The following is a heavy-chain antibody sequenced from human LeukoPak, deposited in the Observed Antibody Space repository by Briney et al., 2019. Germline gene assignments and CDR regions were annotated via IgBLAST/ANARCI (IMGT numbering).Heavy chain of an antibody. Sequence: GGSLRLSCAASGFTFSNYEMNWVRQTPGKGLEWVSFISDNGKTKSYVDSVRGRFIISRDNAKRSLFLQMSSLRDEDTAVYYFARAGMAALRLHEWGKGALVTV. CDR2: ISDNGKTK. J-gene: IGHJ4*02. CDR1: GFTFSNYE. V-gene: IGHV3-48*03. CDR3: ARAGMAALRLHE. D-gene: IGHD6-13*01.